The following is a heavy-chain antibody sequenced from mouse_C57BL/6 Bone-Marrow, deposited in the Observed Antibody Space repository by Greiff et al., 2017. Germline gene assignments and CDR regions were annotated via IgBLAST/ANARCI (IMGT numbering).Heavy chain of an antibody. J-gene: IGHJ2*01. CDR1: GYTFTSYG. D-gene: IGHD2-12*01. CDR3: ARSGYSYYSPFDY. Sequence: QVQLQQSGAELARPGASVKLSCKASGYTFTSYGISWVKQRTGQGLEWIGEIYPRSGNTYYNEKFKGKATLTADKSSSTAYMELRSLTSEDSAVYFCARSGYSYYSPFDYWGQGTTLTVSS. CDR2: IYPRSGNT. V-gene: IGHV1-81*01.